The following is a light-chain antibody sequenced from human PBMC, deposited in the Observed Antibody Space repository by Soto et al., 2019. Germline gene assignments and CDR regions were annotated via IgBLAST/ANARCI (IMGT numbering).Light chain of an antibody. V-gene: IGLV1-40*01. J-gene: IGLJ1*01. CDR3: QSYDSKLYYV. Sequence: QFVLTQPPSVSGAPGQTVTISCTGSSSNLGAGYEVAWYQQLLGTVPKLLIFGNRNRTSGVPDRFSGSKSGASASLAISGLQPDDEADYYCQSYDSKLYYVFGSGTKVTVL. CDR2: GNR. CDR1: SSNLGAGYE.